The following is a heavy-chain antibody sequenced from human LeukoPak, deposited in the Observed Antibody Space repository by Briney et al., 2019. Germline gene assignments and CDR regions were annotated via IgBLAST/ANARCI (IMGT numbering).Heavy chain of an antibody. V-gene: IGHV1-2*02. D-gene: IGHD2-21*02. Sequence: GASVKVSCEASGYTFTDYYMHWVRQAPGQGLEWMGLINPHSGGTTYAQKFQGRVTMTWDTSVSTGYMEVSSLRSDDTAVYYCARPSYCGANCYYFFDHWGQGTLVTVSS. CDR3: ARPSYCGANCYYFFDH. J-gene: IGHJ4*02. CDR1: GYTFTDYY. CDR2: INPHSGGT.